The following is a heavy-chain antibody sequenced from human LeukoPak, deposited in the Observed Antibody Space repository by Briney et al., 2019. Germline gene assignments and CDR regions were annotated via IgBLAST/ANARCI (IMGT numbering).Heavy chain of an antibody. CDR2: INRGGDT. D-gene: IGHD1-26*01. V-gene: IGHV4-34*01. Sequence: SETLSLTCTVSGGSVSSFYWSWIRQPPGKGLEWIGEINRGGDTNYKSSLKSRVSISVDTSKNQISLKLSSVTAADTAVYYCARGLGSGSYYHHWGQGTLVTVSS. CDR1: GGSVSSFY. CDR3: ARGLGSGSYYHH. J-gene: IGHJ1*01.